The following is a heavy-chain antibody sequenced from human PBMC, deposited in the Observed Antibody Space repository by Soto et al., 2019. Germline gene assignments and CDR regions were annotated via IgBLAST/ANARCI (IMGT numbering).Heavy chain of an antibody. J-gene: IGHJ4*02. Sequence: GGSLRLSCAASGFTFSSYGMHWVRQAPGKGLEWVAVISYDGSNKYYADSVKGRFTISRDNSKNTLYLQMNSLRAEDTAVYYCAKEGGIAARRYYFDYWGQGTLDTVSS. CDR2: ISYDGSNK. CDR1: GFTFSSYG. V-gene: IGHV3-30*18. D-gene: IGHD6-6*01. CDR3: AKEGGIAARRYYFDY.